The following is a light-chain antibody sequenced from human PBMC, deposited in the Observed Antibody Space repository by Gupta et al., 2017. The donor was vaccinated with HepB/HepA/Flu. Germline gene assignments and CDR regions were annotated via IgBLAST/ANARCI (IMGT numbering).Light chain of an antibody. V-gene: IGKV6-21*01. CDR3: HQSDVLPLT. CDR2: FAP. Sequence: VLTQSPDFQSVSPEGKVTNTCRASQSVGTDLHWYRQKPGQSPMLLIKFAPQSLSGVPPRIIGSGSGTYFTLTISSPRAEDAATYYCHQSDVLPLTFGGGTKVEIK. CDR1: QSVGTD. J-gene: IGKJ4*01.